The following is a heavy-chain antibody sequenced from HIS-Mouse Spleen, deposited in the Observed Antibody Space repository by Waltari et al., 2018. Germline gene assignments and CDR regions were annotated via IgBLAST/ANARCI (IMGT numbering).Heavy chain of an antibody. Sequence: QVQLVQSGAEVKKPGASVTVSCKASGYPFPSYDLNWVRQATGQGLEWMGWMNPNSGNTGYAQKFQGRVTMTRNTSISTAYMELSSLRSEDTAVYYCARGHDYSNYFDYWGQGTLVTVSS. J-gene: IGHJ4*02. CDR3: ARGHDYSNYFDY. CDR1: GYPFPSYD. CDR2: MNPNSGNT. V-gene: IGHV1-8*01. D-gene: IGHD4-4*01.